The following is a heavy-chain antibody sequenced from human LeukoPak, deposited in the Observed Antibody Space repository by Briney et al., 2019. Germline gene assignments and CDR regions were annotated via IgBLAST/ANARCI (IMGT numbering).Heavy chain of an antibody. D-gene: IGHD3-10*01. Sequence: GGSLRLSCAVSGFTFSNYWMSWVRQAPAKGPEWVSSLRGNDETFYADSVKGRFTLSRDDSRNTVFLQLNNSRVEDTAIYYCARASWVSDPDAVRWGQGTQVTVSS. J-gene: IGHJ4*02. CDR3: ARASWVSDPDAVR. CDR1: GFTFSNYW. CDR2: LRGNDET. V-gene: IGHV3-23*01.